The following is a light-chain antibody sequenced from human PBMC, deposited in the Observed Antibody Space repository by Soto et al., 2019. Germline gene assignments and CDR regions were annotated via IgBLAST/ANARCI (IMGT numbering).Light chain of an antibody. CDR2: GAS. CDR1: QRVSSN. V-gene: IGKV3-15*01. J-gene: IGKJ1*01. Sequence: PGERATLSCRASQRVSSNLAWYQQKPGQSPRLLIYGASTRATGIPVRFSGSGSGTEFTLTISSLQSEDFAVYYCHQYNYWPTFGQGTKEEIK. CDR3: HQYNYWPT.